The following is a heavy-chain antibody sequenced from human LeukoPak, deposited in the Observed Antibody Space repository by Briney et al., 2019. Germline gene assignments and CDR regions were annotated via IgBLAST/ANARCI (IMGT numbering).Heavy chain of an antibody. V-gene: IGHV1-46*01. D-gene: IGHD5-24*01. CDR3: ARMEGDGNNYYYYGMDV. CDR1: GYTFTRYS. J-gene: IGHJ6*02. Sequence: ASVKVSCKASGYTFTRYSMHWVRQAPGQGLEWMGVINPSGGGTTYAQKFQGRVTMTRDTSTSTVYMELSSLRSEDTAVYYCARMEGDGNNYYYYGMDVWGQGTTVTASS. CDR2: INPSGGGT.